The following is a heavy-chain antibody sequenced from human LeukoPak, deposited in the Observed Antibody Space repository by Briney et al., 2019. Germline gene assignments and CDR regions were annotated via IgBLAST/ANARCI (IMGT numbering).Heavy chain of an antibody. D-gene: IGHD6-13*01. CDR2: INHSGST. Sequence: SESLSLTCAVYGGSFSGYYWSWIRQPPGKGLEWIGEINHSGSTNYNPSLKSRVTISVDTSKNQFSLKLSSVTAADTAVYYCARELVGSSSWYVSPWGQGTLVTVSS. CDR1: GGSFSGYY. CDR3: ARELVGSSSWYVSP. J-gene: IGHJ5*02. V-gene: IGHV4-34*01.